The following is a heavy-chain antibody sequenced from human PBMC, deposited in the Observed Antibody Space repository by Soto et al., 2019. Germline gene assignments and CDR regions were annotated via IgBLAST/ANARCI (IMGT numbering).Heavy chain of an antibody. V-gene: IGHV3-30-3*01. CDR3: AGCIALRPIGWVYP. J-gene: IGHJ5*02. CDR2: ISYDGSDK. Sequence: QVQLVESGGGAVQPGRSLRLSCAASGFTFSSYAMEWVRQAPGKVLEWVAVISYDGSDKYYADSVKGRFTISRDKSTNTLSLQMNSLGVDDTAVYFCAGCIALRPIGWVYPWGQGTLVTGSS. CDR1: GFTFSSYA. D-gene: IGHD6-6*01.